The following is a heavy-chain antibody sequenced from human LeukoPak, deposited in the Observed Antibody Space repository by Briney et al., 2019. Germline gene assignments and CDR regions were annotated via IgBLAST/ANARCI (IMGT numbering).Heavy chain of an antibody. CDR1: GGSFSGYY. V-gene: IGHV4-34*01. Sequence: SETLSLTCAVYGGSFSGYYWSWIRQPPGKGLEWIGTIYYTGSTYYNPSLKSRVTISVDTSKNQFSLKLSSVTAADTAVYYCARQPTAPDYWGQGTLVTVSS. J-gene: IGHJ4*02. CDR2: IYYTGST. D-gene: IGHD4-11*01. CDR3: ARQPTAPDY.